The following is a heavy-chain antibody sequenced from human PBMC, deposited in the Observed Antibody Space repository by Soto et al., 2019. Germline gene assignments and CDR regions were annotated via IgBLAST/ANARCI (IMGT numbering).Heavy chain of an antibody. CDR1: GYTFTSYD. Sequence: ASVKVSCKASGYTFTSYDINWVRQATGQGLERMGWMNPNSGNTGYAQKFQGRVTMTRNTSISTAYMELSSLRSEDTAVYYCARGQYNWNDGLNYYYYMDVWGKGTTVTVSS. CDR2: MNPNSGNT. J-gene: IGHJ6*03. V-gene: IGHV1-8*01. CDR3: ARGQYNWNDGLNYYYYMDV. D-gene: IGHD1-1*01.